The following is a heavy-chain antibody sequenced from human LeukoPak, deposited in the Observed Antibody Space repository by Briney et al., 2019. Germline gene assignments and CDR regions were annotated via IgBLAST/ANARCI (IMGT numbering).Heavy chain of an antibody. J-gene: IGHJ6*03. CDR3: ARRVTYYYDSSGYYYYYYMDV. CDR2: IYPGDSDT. Sequence: GESLKISCEGSGYSFTSYWIGWVRQMPGKGLEWMGIIYPGDSDTRYSPSFQGQVTISADKSISTAYLQWSSLKASDTAMYYCARRVTYYYDSSGYYYYYYMDVWGKGTTVTVSS. CDR1: GYSFTSYW. D-gene: IGHD3-22*01. V-gene: IGHV5-51*01.